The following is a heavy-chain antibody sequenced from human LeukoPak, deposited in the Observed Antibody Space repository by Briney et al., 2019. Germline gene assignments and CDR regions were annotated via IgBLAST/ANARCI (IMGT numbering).Heavy chain of an antibody. CDR2: IIPLFGPS. J-gene: IGHJ4*02. D-gene: IGHD2-2*01. V-gene: IGHV1-69*05. Sequence: GASVKVSCKASGGTFYTYSVSWVRQAPGQGPEWMGRIIPLFGPSDYAQKFQGRVTMTTDTSTSTAYMELRSLRSDDTAVYYCARDRGYCSSTNCPVDFWGQGTLVTVSS. CDR1: GGTFYTYS. CDR3: ARDRGYCSSTNCPVDF.